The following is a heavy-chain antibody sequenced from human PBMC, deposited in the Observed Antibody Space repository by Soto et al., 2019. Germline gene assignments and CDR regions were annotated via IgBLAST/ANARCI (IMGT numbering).Heavy chain of an antibody. CDR1: GFTFSSYA. CDR2: ISYDGSNK. J-gene: IGHJ4*02. CDR3: ARDARDFWSGYYTPFDY. V-gene: IGHV3-30-3*01. D-gene: IGHD3-3*01. Sequence: PGGSLRLSCAASGFTFSSYAMHWVRQAPGKGLEWVAVISYDGSNKYYADSVKGRFTISRDNSKNTLYLQMNSLRAEDTAVYYCARDARDFWSGYYTPFDYWGQGTQVTVSS.